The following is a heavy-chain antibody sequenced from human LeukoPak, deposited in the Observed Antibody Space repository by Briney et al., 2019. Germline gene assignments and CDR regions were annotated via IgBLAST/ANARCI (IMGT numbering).Heavy chain of an antibody. V-gene: IGHV3-7*03. J-gene: IGHJ4*02. CDR3: ARLGPASSGWPESFDY. D-gene: IGHD6-19*01. CDR1: GFTFNSYW. Sequence: GGSLRLSCAASGFTFNSYWMNWVRQAPGKGLEWVANIKRDGSEKYYVDSVKGRFTISRDNAKYSLDLQMNSLRVEDTAVYYCARLGPASSGWPESFDYWGQGTLVTVSS. CDR2: IKRDGSEK.